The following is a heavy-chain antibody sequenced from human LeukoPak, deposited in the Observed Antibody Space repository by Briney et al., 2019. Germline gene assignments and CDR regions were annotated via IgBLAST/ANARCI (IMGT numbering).Heavy chain of an antibody. CDR1: GGSISSSSYY. Sequence: SETLSLTCTASGGSISSSSYYWGWIRQPPGKGLEWIGSIYYSGSTYYNPSLKSRVTISVDTSKNQFSLKLSSVTAADTAVYYCATDLYCSRGNCYWIQAIDYWGQGTLVTVSS. V-gene: IGHV4-39*07. D-gene: IGHD2-2*01. J-gene: IGHJ4*02. CDR2: IYYSGST. CDR3: ATDLYCSRGNCYWIQAIDY.